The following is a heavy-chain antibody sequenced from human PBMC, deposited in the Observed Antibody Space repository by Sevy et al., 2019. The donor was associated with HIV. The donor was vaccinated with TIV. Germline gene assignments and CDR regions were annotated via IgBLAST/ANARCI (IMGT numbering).Heavy chain of an antibody. J-gene: IGHJ4*02. Sequence: GGSLRLSCATSGFTFSIYWMNWVRQTPGKGLEWVANINQDGSEKYYVDSVKGRFTISRDNAKNSVYLQMNSLRAEDTAGYYGWGGGRTSTFGGGAYWGQGTLVTVSS. D-gene: IGHD3-16*01. CDR2: INQDGSEK. CDR1: GFTFSIYW. V-gene: IGHV3-7*01. CDR3: WGGGRTSTFGGGAY.